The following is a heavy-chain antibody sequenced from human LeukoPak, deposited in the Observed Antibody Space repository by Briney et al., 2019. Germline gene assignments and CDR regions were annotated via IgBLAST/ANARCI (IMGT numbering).Heavy chain of an antibody. J-gene: IGHJ4*02. V-gene: IGHV3-66*02. CDR2: VWRDGST. CDR1: GVSVSNNY. Sequence: GGSLRLSCAVSGVSVSNNYVAWVRQAPGKGLEWVSVVWRDGSTVYPDSVKGRFTISRDNSKNTLYLQMNNPRVEDTAIYYCARVHDNTGYYHYFDSWGQGTLVAVSS. D-gene: IGHD3-9*01. CDR3: ARVHDNTGYYHYFDS.